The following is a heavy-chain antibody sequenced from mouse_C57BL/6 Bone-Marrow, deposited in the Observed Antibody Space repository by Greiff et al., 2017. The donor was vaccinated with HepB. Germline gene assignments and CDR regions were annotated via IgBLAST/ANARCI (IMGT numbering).Heavy chain of an antibody. Sequence: QVQLQQPGAELVRPGSSVKLSCKASGYTFTSYWMHWVKQRPIQGLEWIGNIDPSDSETHYNQKFKDKATLTVDKSSSTAYMQLSSLTSEDSAVYYCARSSAGKRAMDYWGQGTSVTVSS. CDR3: ARSSAGKRAMDY. J-gene: IGHJ4*01. V-gene: IGHV1-52*01. D-gene: IGHD6-1*01. CDR2: IDPSDSET. CDR1: GYTFTSYW.